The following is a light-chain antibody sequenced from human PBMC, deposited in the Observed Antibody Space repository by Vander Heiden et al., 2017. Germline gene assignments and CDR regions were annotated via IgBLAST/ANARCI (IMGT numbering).Light chain of an antibody. CDR3: CSYAYGTTMV. V-gene: IGLV2-23*02. CDR2: EVN. CDR1: SSDVGSYNL. J-gene: IGLJ2*01. Sequence: QSALTQPASVSGSPGPSITISCTGTSSDVGSYNLVSWYQQHTGKAPQLMIYEVNKRPSGVSNRFSGSKSGNTASLAISGLQTEDEADYYCCSYAYGTTMVFGGGTKLTVL.